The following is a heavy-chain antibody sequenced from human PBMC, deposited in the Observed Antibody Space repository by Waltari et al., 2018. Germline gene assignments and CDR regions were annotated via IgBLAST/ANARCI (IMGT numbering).Heavy chain of an antibody. CDR1: GYSISSGYY. CDR2: IYHSGST. CDR3: ARVALGGEMATIASTGA. V-gene: IGHV4-38-2*02. Sequence: QVQLQESGPGLVKPSETLSLTCTVSGYSISSGYYWGWIRQPPGQGLEWIGSIYHSGSTYYNPSLKSGVTISVDTSKNQFSLKLSSVTAADTAVYYCARVALGGEMATIASTGAWGQGTLVTVSS. D-gene: IGHD3-16*01. J-gene: IGHJ4*02.